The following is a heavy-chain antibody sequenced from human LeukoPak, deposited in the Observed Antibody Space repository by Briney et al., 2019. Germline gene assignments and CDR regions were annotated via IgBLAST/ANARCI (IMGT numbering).Heavy chain of an antibody. J-gene: IGHJ4*02. Sequence: PGGSLRLSCAASGFTFSSYEMNWVRQAPGKGLEWVSYISSSGSTIYYADSVKGRFTISRDNAKNSLYLQMNSLRAEDTAVHYCARSGILYFDYWGQGTLVTVSS. CDR1: GFTFSSYE. D-gene: IGHD6-13*01. CDR3: ARSGILYFDY. V-gene: IGHV3-48*03. CDR2: ISSSGSTI.